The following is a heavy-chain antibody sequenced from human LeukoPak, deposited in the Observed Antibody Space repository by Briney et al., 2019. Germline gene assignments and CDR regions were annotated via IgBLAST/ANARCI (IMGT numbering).Heavy chain of an antibody. CDR3: ARRNEQQPWRHHYGMDV. D-gene: IGHD6-13*01. Sequence: SETLSLTCTVSGASISSYYWSWIRQPPGKGLEWIGCIYYSGSTDSNPSLKSRVTISVDTSKNQFSLKLSSVTAADTAVYYCARRNEQQPWRHHYGMDVWGQGTTVTVSS. CDR2: IYYSGST. V-gene: IGHV4-59*01. J-gene: IGHJ6*02. CDR1: GASISSYY.